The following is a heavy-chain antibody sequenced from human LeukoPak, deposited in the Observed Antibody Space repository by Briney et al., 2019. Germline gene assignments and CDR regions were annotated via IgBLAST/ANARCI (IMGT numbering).Heavy chain of an antibody. V-gene: IGHV4-59*12. D-gene: IGHD5-18*01. CDR2: IYYSGST. CDR3: ARGLYSHRAGVVDY. CDR1: GGSISSYY. Sequence: PSETLSLTCTVSGGSISSYYWSWIRQPPGKGLEWIGYIYYSGSTNYNPSLKSRVTISVDKSKNQFSLKLSSVTAADTAVYYCARGLYSHRAGVVDYWGQGTLVTVSS. J-gene: IGHJ4*02.